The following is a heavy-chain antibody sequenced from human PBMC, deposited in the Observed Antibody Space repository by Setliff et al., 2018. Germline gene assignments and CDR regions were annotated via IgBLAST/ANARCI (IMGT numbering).Heavy chain of an antibody. CDR3: VRAPRLEWILPTFDH. CDR2: INPSGGST. CDR1: GYTFTSYY. V-gene: IGHV1-46*01. D-gene: IGHD3-3*01. J-gene: IGHJ4*02. Sequence: ASVKVSCKASGYTFTSYYMHWVRQAPGQGLEWMGIINPSGGSTSYAQKFQGRVTMTTDTSTSTAYMELRSLRNDDTAVYYCVRAPRLEWILPTFDHWGQGTPVTVSS.